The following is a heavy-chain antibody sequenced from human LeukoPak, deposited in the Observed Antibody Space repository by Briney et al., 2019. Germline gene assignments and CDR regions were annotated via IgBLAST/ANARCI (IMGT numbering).Heavy chain of an antibody. V-gene: IGHV4-4*07. D-gene: IGHD1-26*01. CDR1: GVSITSYF. Sequence: SETLSLTCTVSGVSITSYFWSWIRQPAGKGLDWIGRIHSSGSTNYNPSLKSRVTMSVDTSKNQFSLKLTSVHAADTALYYCARGPSRGSYGNFDYWGQGTLVTVSS. CDR2: IHSSGST. CDR3: ARGPSRGSYGNFDY. J-gene: IGHJ4*02.